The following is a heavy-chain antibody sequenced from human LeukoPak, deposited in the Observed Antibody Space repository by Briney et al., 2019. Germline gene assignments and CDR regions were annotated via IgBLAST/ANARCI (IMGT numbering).Heavy chain of an antibody. CDR2: ISSGSTI. D-gene: IGHD3-10*02. V-gene: IGHV3-69-1*02. CDR3: AELGITMIGGV. CDR1: GFSFSSYW. Sequence: GGSLRLSCAASGFSFSSYWMHWVRQAPGKGREWVSYISSGSTIYYADSVKGRFTISRDNAKNSLYLQMNSLRAEDTAVYYCAELGITMIGGVWGKGTTVTISS. J-gene: IGHJ6*04.